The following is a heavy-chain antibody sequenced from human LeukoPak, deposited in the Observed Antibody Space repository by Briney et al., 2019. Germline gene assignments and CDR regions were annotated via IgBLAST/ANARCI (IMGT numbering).Heavy chain of an antibody. CDR2: INHSGST. CDR3: ARHLVVVVAATQYYFDY. J-gene: IGHJ4*02. Sequence: PSETLSLTCTVSGGSISSGGYYWSWIRQPPGKGLEWIGEINHSGSTNYNPSLKSRVTISVGTSKNQFSLKLSSVTAADTAVYYCARHLVVVVAATQYYFDYWGQGTLVTVSS. V-gene: IGHV4-39*01. CDR1: GGSISSGGYY. D-gene: IGHD2-15*01.